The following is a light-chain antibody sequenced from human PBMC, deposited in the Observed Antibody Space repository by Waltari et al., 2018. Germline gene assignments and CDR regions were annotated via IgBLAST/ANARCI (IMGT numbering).Light chain of an antibody. Sequence: EIVLTQSPGTLSLSPGERATLSCRASQGVSRALAWYQQKPGQAPRLLIYGASNRATGIPDRFSGSGSGTDFSLTISSLEPEDVAVYYCQHYLRLPATFGQGTKVEIK. J-gene: IGKJ1*01. CDR2: GAS. V-gene: IGKV3-20*01. CDR1: QGVSRA. CDR3: QHYLRLPAT.